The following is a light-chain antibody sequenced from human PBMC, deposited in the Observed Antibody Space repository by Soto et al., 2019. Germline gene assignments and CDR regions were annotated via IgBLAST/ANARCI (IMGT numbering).Light chain of an antibody. CDR3: SSYTSSSTRV. CDR1: SSDVGGYNY. CDR2: DVS. J-gene: IGLJ2*01. V-gene: IGLV2-14*01. Sequence: QSALTQPASVSGSPGQSITISCTGTSSDVGGYNYVSWYQQHPGKAPKLMIYDVSNRPSGVSNRFSGSKSGNTASLTISGLQAEDEADYSCSSYTSSSTRVFGGGTKLTV.